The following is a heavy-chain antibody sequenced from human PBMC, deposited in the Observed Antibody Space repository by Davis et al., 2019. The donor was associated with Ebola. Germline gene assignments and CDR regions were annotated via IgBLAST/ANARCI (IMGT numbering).Heavy chain of an antibody. Sequence: ASVKVSCKASGYTFTNYGVSWVRQAPGQGLEWMGWISGDNGHTNYAQKFQGWVTMTRDTSISTAYMELSRLRSDDTAVYYCARGRKLSSGWLNWFDPWGQGTLVTVSS. J-gene: IGHJ5*02. CDR2: ISGDNGHT. D-gene: IGHD6-19*01. V-gene: IGHV1-18*01. CDR3: ARGRKLSSGWLNWFDP. CDR1: GYTFTNYG.